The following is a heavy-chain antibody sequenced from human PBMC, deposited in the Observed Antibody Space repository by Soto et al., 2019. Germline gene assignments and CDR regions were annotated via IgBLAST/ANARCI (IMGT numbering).Heavy chain of an antibody. CDR3: ARPVEMATNYYYYYAMDV. CDR1: GYTFTVYL. J-gene: IGHJ6*02. Sequence: ASVKVSCKTSGYTFTVYLMHGVRQALGHGLEWMGWIYPNSGGTNYAQKFQGRVTMTRDTSISTAYMELSKLRSDDAAVYYCARPVEMATNYYYYYAMDVWGQGTTVTVSS. V-gene: IGHV1-2*02. CDR2: IYPNSGGT.